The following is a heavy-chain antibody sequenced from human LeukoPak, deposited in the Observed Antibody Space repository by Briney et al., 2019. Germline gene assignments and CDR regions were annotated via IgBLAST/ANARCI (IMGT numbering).Heavy chain of an antibody. J-gene: IGHJ3*02. V-gene: IGHV1-46*01. CDR1: GYTFTGYY. CDR3: ARASPYCTNGVCSKAEGAFDI. Sequence: ASVKVSCKASGYTFTGYYMHWVRQAPGQGLEWMGIINPSGGSTSYAQKFQGRVTMTRDTSTSTVYMELSSLRSEDTAVYYCARASPYCTNGVCSKAEGAFDIWGQGTMVTVSS. D-gene: IGHD2-8*01. CDR2: INPSGGST.